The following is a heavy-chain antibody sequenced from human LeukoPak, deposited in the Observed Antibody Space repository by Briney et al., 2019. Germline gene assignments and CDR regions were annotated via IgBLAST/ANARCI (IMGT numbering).Heavy chain of an antibody. CDR2: IYYSGST. CDR3: ARGGNTVTPGLLWFDP. Sequence: SETLSLTCSVSGGSISSHYWSWIRQPPGKGLEWIGYIYYSGSTKYNPSHKRRVTISVDTSKNQFSLKLSSVTAADTAVYYCARGGNTVTPGLLWFDPWGQGTLVTVSS. D-gene: IGHD4-17*01. CDR1: GGSISSHY. J-gene: IGHJ5*02. V-gene: IGHV4-59*11.